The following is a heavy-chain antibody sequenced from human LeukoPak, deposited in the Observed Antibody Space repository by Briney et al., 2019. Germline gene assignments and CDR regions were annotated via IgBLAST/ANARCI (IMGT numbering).Heavy chain of an antibody. CDR3: ARGHYGSGSYYMDV. J-gene: IGHJ6*04. V-gene: IGHV4-59*01. D-gene: IGHD3-10*01. CDR2: IYYTGNT. CDR1: GGSISSYY. Sequence: PSETLSLTCTVSGGSISSYYWSWLRLPPGKGLDYIGHIYYTGNTNNNPSLNSRGTISVDTSKNQFSLKLSSVTAADTAVYYCARGHYGSGSYYMDVWGKGTTVTVSS.